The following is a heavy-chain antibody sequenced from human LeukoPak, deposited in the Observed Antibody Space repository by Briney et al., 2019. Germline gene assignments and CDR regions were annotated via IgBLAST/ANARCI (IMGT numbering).Heavy chain of an antibody. CDR1: GYTFTGYY. D-gene: IGHD3-10*01. Sequence: GASVKVSCKASGYTFTGYYMHWVRQAPGQGLEWMGWINPNSGGTNYAQKFQGRVTMTRDTSISTAYMELSRLRSDDTAVYYCARDSGSGSYYQRGPFDYWGQGTLVTVSS. CDR2: INPNSGGT. J-gene: IGHJ4*02. V-gene: IGHV1-2*02. CDR3: ARDSGSGSYYQRGPFDY.